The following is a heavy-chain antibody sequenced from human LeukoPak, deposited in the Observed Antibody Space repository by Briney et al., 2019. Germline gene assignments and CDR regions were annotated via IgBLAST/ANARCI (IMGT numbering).Heavy chain of an antibody. CDR3: AKAPRSGSYYYYYYMDV. Sequence: PGGSLRLSCAASGFTFSRFWMSWVRQAPGKGLEWVAIIKQDGSEKYYVDSVKGRFTFSRDNAKNSLYLQMNSLRAEDTAVYYCAKAPRSGSYYYYYYMDVWGKGTTVTVSS. D-gene: IGHD1-26*01. J-gene: IGHJ6*03. CDR2: IKQDGSEK. CDR1: GFTFSRFW. V-gene: IGHV3-7*03.